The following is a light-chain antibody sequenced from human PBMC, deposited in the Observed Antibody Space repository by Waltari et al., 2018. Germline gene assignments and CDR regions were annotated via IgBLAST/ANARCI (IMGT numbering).Light chain of an antibody. J-gene: IGKJ4*01. CDR1: QSVLFSVNKINH. Sequence: DIVMTQSPDSLAVSLGETATINCKSSQSVLFSVNKINHLTCYQQKPGQPPKVLIHRASARASGVPDRFSGSGSGTDFTLTISSLQAEDVAVYYCQQYYSVPLTFGGGTKVEIK. CDR2: RAS. V-gene: IGKV4-1*01. CDR3: QQYYSVPLT.